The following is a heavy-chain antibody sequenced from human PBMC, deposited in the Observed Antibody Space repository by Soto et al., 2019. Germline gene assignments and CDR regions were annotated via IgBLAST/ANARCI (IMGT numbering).Heavy chain of an antibody. V-gene: IGHV1-69*01. CDR3: GRVKGYRNEPPRYYGMDV. CDR1: GGTFSSYA. D-gene: IGHD4-4*01. Sequence: QVQLVQSGAEVKKPGSSVKVSCKASGGTFSSYAISWVRQAPGQGLEWMGGIIPIFGTANYAQKFQGRVTITADESTNTAYRELSSMRGEDTASYYCGRVKGYRNEPPRYYGMDVWGQGTTVTV. CDR2: IIPIFGTA. J-gene: IGHJ6*02.